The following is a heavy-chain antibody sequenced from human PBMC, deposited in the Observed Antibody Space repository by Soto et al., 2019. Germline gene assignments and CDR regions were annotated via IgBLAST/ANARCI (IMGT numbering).Heavy chain of an antibody. V-gene: IGHV4-39*01. CDR2: IYYSGST. J-gene: IGHJ4*02. CDR3: ARLGRSLARNLYFDY. D-gene: IGHD2-15*01. Sequence: PSETLSLTCTVSGGSISSSSYYWGWIRQPPGKGLEWIGSIYYSGSTYYNPSLKSRVTISVDTSKNQFSLKLSSVTAADTAVYYCARLGRSLARNLYFDYWGQGTLVTVSS. CDR1: GGSISSSSYY.